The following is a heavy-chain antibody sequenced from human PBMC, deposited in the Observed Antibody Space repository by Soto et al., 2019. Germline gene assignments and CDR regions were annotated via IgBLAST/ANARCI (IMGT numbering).Heavy chain of an antibody. CDR3: AREIVGARDLDY. Sequence: GGSLRLSCAVSGFTFSDYYMDWVRQAPGKGLEWVGRSRNKANSYTTEYAASVKGRFTISRDDSKNSLNLQMNSLRAEDTAVYYCAREIVGARDLDYWGQGTLVTVS. J-gene: IGHJ4*02. CDR2: SRNKANSYTT. D-gene: IGHD1-26*01. CDR1: GFTFSDYY. V-gene: IGHV3-72*01.